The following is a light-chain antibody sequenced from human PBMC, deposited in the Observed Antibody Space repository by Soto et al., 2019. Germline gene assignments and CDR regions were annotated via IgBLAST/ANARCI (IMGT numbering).Light chain of an antibody. CDR1: QSINNN. Sequence: EIVMTQSPATLSVSPGERATLSCRASQSINNNLAWYQQKPGQAPRLLIYDASTRATGIPATFSGSGSGTDFTLAISGLQSEDFAFYYCQQYNNWPETFGRGTKLEIK. CDR2: DAS. V-gene: IGKV3-15*01. J-gene: IGKJ1*01. CDR3: QQYNNWPET.